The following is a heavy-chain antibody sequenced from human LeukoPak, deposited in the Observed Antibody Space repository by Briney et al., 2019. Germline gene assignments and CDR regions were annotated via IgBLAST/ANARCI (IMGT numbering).Heavy chain of an antibody. CDR3: AKDRMIVVAIYYFDC. D-gene: IGHD3-22*01. CDR2: ISGSGGST. V-gene: IGHV3-23*01. CDR1: GFTFSSYA. Sequence: GGSLRLSCAASGFTFSSYAMSWVRQAPGKGLEWVSAISGSGGSTYYADSVKGRFTISRDNSKNTLYLQMNGLRAEDTAVYYCAKDRMIVVAIYYFDCWGQGTLVTVSS. J-gene: IGHJ4*02.